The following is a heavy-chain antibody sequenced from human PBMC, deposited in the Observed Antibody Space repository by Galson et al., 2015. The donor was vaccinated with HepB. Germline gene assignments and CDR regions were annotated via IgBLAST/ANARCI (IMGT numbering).Heavy chain of an antibody. D-gene: IGHD6-19*01. V-gene: IGHV1-18*01. CDR3: ARARTEGYNSGWWSGSPDF. J-gene: IGHJ4*02. CDR2: IRPYNGDT. CDR1: GYTFTRSG. Sequence: SVKVSCKASGYTFTRSGINWVRQAPGQGLEWMGWIRPYNGDTHYGQNLQGRLTMTSDPSTSTAYMELRSLRSDDTAVYYCARARTEGYNSGWWSGSPDFWGQGTLVTVSS.